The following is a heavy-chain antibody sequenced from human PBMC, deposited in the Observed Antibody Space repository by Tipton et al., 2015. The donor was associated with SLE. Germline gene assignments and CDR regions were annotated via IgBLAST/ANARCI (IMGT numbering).Heavy chain of an antibody. D-gene: IGHD6-19*01. CDR2: IKQDGSEK. CDR1: GFTFSSYW. CDR3: TTNQYSSGWSDAFDI. Sequence: SLRLSCAASGFTFSSYWMSWVRQAPGKGLEWVANIKQDGSEKYYVDSVKGRFTISRDNAKNSLYLQMNSLRAEDTALYYCTTNQYSSGWSDAFDIWGQGTMVTVSS. J-gene: IGHJ3*02. V-gene: IGHV3-7*03.